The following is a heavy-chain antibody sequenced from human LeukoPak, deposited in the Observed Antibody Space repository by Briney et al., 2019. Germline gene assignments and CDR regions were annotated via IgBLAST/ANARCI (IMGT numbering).Heavy chain of an antibody. J-gene: IGHJ4*02. V-gene: IGHV4-39*01. D-gene: IGHD1-26*01. CDR1: GGSISSSSYY. Sequence: SETLSLTCTVSGGSISSSSYYWGWIRQPPGQGLELFGSIYYSGNTYYNPSLKSRVTISVDTSKNQFSLKLSSVTAADTAVYYCARQPYSGSSFFDYWGQGTLVTVSS. CDR3: ARQPYSGSSFFDY. CDR2: IYYSGNT.